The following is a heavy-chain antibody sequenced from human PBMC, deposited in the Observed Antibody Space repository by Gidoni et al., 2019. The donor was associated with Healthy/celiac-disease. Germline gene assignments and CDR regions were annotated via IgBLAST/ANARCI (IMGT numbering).Heavy chain of an antibody. CDR3: ARDGPPLRWGDMTGYFDY. D-gene: IGHD4-17*01. Sequence: QVQLVESGGGVVQPGRSLRLSCAASGFTFSSYGMHWVRQAPGKGLEGVAVIWYDGSTKYYADSVKGRFTISRENSKNTLYLQMNSLRAEDTAVYYCARDGPPLRWGDMTGYFDYWGQGTLVTVSS. CDR2: IWYDGSTK. J-gene: IGHJ4*02. V-gene: IGHV3-33*01. CDR1: GFTFSSYG.